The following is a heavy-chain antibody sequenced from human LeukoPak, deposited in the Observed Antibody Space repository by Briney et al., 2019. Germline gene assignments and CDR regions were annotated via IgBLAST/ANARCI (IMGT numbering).Heavy chain of an antibody. Sequence: GASVKVSCKASGYMFDKYDINWVRQAPGQGLEWMGWVNPNTGNTGYAQKFQGRVTMTRDTSLTTVYMEINSLKSEDTAVYYCARARYSSAWFDSWGQGTLVTASS. CDR3: ARARYSSAWFDS. CDR2: VNPNTGNT. CDR1: GYMFDKYD. V-gene: IGHV1-8*01. D-gene: IGHD2-15*01. J-gene: IGHJ5*01.